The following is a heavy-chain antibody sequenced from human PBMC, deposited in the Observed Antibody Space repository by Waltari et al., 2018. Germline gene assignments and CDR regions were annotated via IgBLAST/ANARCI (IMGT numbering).Heavy chain of an antibody. CDR3: ARAPVLRFLEWSGSYMDV. CDR1: GFTFSSYS. J-gene: IGHJ6*03. V-gene: IGHV3-48*04. D-gene: IGHD3-3*01. Sequence: EVQLVESGGGLVQPGGSLRLSCAASGFTFSSYSMNWVRQAPGKGLEWVSYISSSSSTIYYADSVKGRFTISRDNAKNSLYLQMNSLRAEDTAVYYCARAPVLRFLEWSGSYMDVWGKGTTVTISS. CDR2: ISSSSSTI.